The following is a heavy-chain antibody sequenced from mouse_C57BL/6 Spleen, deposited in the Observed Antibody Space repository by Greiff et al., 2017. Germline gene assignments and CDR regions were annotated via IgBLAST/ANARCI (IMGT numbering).Heavy chain of an antibody. CDR1: GFSLTSYG. CDR2: IWSGGST. Sequence: QVQLKQSGPGLVQPSQSLSITCTVSGFSLTSYGVHWVRQSPGKGLEWLGVIWSGGSTDYNAAFISSLSISKDNSKSQVFFKMNSLQADDTAIYYCAREPAYDTLGYAMGYWGQGTSVTVSS. V-gene: IGHV2-2*01. J-gene: IGHJ4*01. CDR3: AREPAYDTLGYAMGY. D-gene: IGHD2-12*01.